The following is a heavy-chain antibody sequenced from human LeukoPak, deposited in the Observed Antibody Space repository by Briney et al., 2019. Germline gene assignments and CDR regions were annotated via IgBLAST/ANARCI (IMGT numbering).Heavy chain of an antibody. J-gene: IGHJ4*02. V-gene: IGHV3-23*01. CDR3: AKDQYGSGTYFDC. CDR1: GFTFTTYA. CDR2: ISGGGDGT. D-gene: IGHD3-10*01. Sequence: QTGGSLRLSCAASGFTFTTYAMTWVRQAPGKGLEWVSTISGGGDGTHYADSVKGRFTISRDNSKNTLYLQMNNLRAEDTAIYYCAKDQYGSGTYFDCWGQGTLVTVSS.